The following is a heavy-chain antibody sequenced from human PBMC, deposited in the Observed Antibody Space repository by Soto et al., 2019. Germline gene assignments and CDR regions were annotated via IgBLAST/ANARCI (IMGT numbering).Heavy chain of an antibody. J-gene: IGHJ5*02. CDR1: GFTFSNFE. CDR3: SRSSGDHGPFDP. D-gene: IGHD6-19*01. Sequence: HPGGSLRLSCAASGFTFSNFEMNWFRQAPGKGLEWIAHIYNSGSPIYNADSVKGRFTISRDNAKNSLYLQMDSLRADDTAIYYCSRSSGDHGPFDPWGQGILVTVSS. V-gene: IGHV3-48*03. CDR2: IYNSGSPI.